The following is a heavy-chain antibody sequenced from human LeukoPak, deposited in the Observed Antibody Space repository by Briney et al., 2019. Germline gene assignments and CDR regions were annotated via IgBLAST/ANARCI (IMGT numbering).Heavy chain of an antibody. D-gene: IGHD3-16*02. CDR2: INHSGST. V-gene: IGHV4-34*01. CDR1: GGSFSGYY. CDR3: ARGSTRYYYYYMDV. Sequence: SETLSLTCAVYGGSFSGYYWSWIRQPPRKGLEWIGEINHSGSTNYNPSLKSRVTISVDTSKNQFSLKLSSVTAADTAVYYCARGSTRYYYYYMDVWGKGTTVTVSS. J-gene: IGHJ6*03.